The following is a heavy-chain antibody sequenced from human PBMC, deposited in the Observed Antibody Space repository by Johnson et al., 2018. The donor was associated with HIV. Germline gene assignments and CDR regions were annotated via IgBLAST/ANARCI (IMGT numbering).Heavy chain of an antibody. CDR1: GFTFSSYW. D-gene: IGHD1-26*01. V-gene: IGHV3-7*05. CDR3: ATFGGGSFHAFDI. J-gene: IGHJ3*02. Sequence: VQLVESGGGLVQPGGSLRLSCAASGFTFSSYWMSWVRQAPGKGLEWVANIKQDGSEKYYVDSLKGRFTISRDNAKKSLYLQMSSLKAEDTAVYYCATFGGGSFHAFDIWGQGTMVTVSS. CDR2: IKQDGSEK.